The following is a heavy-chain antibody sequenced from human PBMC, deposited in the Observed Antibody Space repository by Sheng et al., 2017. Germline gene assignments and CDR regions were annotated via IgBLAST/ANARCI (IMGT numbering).Heavy chain of an antibody. D-gene: IGHD5-12*01. CDR3: AKHQGTSGYDFDAFDI. V-gene: IGHV3-30*18. CDR1: GFIFSDYG. Sequence: QVQLVESGGGVVQPGRSLRLSCSVSGFIFSDYGMHWVRQTPGKGLEWVAVVSYDGNKKYYADSVKGRFTISRDNSDNTLYLQMDSLRGEDTSVNYCAKHQGTSGYDFDAFDIWGQGTMVTVSS. CDR2: VSYDGNKK. J-gene: IGHJ3*02.